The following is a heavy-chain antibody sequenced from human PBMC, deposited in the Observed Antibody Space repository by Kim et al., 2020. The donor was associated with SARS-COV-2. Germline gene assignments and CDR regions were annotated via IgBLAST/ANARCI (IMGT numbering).Heavy chain of an antibody. CDR3: AANGYYTIDN. CDR2: IYHSGGT. V-gene: IGHV4-4*02. D-gene: IGHD3-22*01. Sequence: SETLSLTCAVSGGSISGTNWWSWVRQPPGKGLEWIGEIYHSGGTNYNPSLKSRVTISVDKSKNQFSLKLNSVTAADTAIYYFAANGYYTIDNWGQGTLV. CDR1: GGSISGTNW. J-gene: IGHJ4*02.